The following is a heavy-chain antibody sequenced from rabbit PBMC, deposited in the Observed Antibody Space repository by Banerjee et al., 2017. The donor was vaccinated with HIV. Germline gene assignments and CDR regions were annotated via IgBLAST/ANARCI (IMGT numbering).Heavy chain of an antibody. CDR2: IYAGSSGST. Sequence: EESGGDLVKPEGSLTITCTASGFSFSGSYWIYWVRQAPGKGLEWIACIYAGSSGSTYYASWAKGRFTISKTSSTTVTLQMTSLTAADTATYFCARNGGVLDYKLWGPGTLVTVS. CDR1: GFSFSGSYW. D-gene: IGHD2-1*01. J-gene: IGHJ4*01. CDR3: ARNGGVLDYKL. V-gene: IGHV1S45*01.